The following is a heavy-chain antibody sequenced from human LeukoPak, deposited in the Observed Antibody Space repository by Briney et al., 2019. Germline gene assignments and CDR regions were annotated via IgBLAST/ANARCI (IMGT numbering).Heavy chain of an antibody. J-gene: IGHJ4*02. D-gene: IGHD2-2*02. CDR3: ARAPVDCSSTSCYKIPFDY. CDR2: INWNGGST. V-gene: IGHV3-20*04. CDR1: GFTFDDYG. Sequence: GGSLRLSCAASGFTFDDYGMSWVRQAPGKGLEWVSGINWNGGSTGYADSVMGRFTISRDNAKNSLYLQMNSLRAEDTALYYCARAPVDCSSTSCYKIPFDYWGQGTLVTVSS.